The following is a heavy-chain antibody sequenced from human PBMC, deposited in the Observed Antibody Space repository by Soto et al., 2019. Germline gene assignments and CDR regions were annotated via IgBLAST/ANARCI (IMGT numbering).Heavy chain of an antibody. CDR1: GFTFSDHY. CDR2: IRNKANSYTT. Sequence: GGSLRLSCAASGFTFSDHYMDWVRQAPGKGLEWVGRIRNKANSYTTDYAASVKGRFTISRDDSKNTLYLQMNSLKTEDTAVYYCTTDSIFTRYCSGCSCYSLPPYYCMDVWGQGTTVTVSS. V-gene: IGHV3-72*01. J-gene: IGHJ6*02. CDR3: TTDSIFTRYCSGCSCYSLPPYYCMDV. D-gene: IGHD2-15*01.